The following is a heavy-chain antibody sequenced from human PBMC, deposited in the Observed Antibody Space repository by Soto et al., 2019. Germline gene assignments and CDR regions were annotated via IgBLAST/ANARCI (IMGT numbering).Heavy chain of an antibody. V-gene: IGHV3-23*01. D-gene: IGHD3-3*02. Sequence: EVQLLESGGGLVQPGGSLRISCAASGFDFSNYAMSWVRQAPGKGLEWVSAISGTAHATYYAASVKGRFTISRDNSKNTLYLQMNSLRVKDTAVSFCVKDAPQPFSDWGQGTLVTVSS. CDR2: ISGTAHAT. J-gene: IGHJ4*02. CDR1: GFDFSNYA. CDR3: VKDAPQPFSD.